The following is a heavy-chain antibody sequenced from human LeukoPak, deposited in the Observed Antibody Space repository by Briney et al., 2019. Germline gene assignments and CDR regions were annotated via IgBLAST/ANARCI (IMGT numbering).Heavy chain of an antibody. Sequence: ASVKVSCKASGYTFTSYGISWVRQAPGQGLEWMGWISAYNGNTNYAQKLQGRVTMTTDTSTSTAYMELRSLRSDDTAVYYCARVNYYDSSGYYYENAFDIWGQGTMVTVSS. CDR1: GYTFTSYG. CDR2: ISAYNGNT. J-gene: IGHJ3*02. D-gene: IGHD3-22*01. V-gene: IGHV1-18*01. CDR3: ARVNYYDSSGYYYENAFDI.